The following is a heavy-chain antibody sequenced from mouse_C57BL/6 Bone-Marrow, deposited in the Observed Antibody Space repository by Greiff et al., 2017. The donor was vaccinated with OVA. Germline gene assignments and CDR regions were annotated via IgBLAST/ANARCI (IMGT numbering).Heavy chain of an antibody. Sequence: EVQLQQSGPELVKPGASVKISCKASGYTFTDYYMNWVKQSHGKSLEWIGDINPNNGGTSYNQKFKGKATLTVDKSSSTAYMELRSLTSEDSAVYYCARWGEFAYWGRGTLVTVSA. CDR1: GYTFTDYY. CDR3: ARWGEFAY. J-gene: IGHJ3*01. CDR2: INPNNGGT. V-gene: IGHV1-26*01.